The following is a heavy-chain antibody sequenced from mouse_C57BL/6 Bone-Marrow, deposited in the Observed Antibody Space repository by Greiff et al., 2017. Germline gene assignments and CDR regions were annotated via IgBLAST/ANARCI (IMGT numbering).Heavy chain of an antibody. CDR2: IDPSDSYT. V-gene: IGHV1-50*01. J-gene: IGHJ4*01. CDR3: ARRTVVAPDYAMDY. CDR1: GYTFTSYW. Sequence: QVQLQQPGAELVKPGASVKLSCKASGYTFTSYWMQWVKQRPGQGLEWIGEIDPSDSYTNYNQKFKGKATLTVDTSSSTAYMQLSSLTSEDSAVYYCARRTVVAPDYAMDYWGQGTSVTVSS. D-gene: IGHD1-1*01.